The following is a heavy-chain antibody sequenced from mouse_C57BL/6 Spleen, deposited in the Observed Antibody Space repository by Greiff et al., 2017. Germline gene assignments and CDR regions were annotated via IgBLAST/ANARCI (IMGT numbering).Heavy chain of an antibody. CDR3: TPYYSIYGGFAY. Sequence: EVKLVESGEGLVKPGGSLKLSCAASGFTFSSYAMSWVRQTPEKRLEWVAYISSGGDYIYYADTVKGRFTLSRDNARNTLYLQMSSLKSEDTAMYYGTPYYSIYGGFAYWGQGTLVTVSA. D-gene: IGHD2-5*01. J-gene: IGHJ3*01. CDR1: GFTFSSYA. CDR2: ISSGGDYI. V-gene: IGHV5-9-1*02.